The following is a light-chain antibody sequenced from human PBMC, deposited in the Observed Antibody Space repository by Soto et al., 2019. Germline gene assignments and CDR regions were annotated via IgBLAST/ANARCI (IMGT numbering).Light chain of an antibody. CDR3: QHYNSYSEA. CDR1: QTISSW. Sequence: IQMTQSPSTLSGSVGDRVTITCLASQTISSWLAWYQQKPGKAPKLLIYKASTLKSGVPSRFSGSGSGTEFTLTISSLQPDDFATYYCQHYNSYSEACGQGTKVDIK. V-gene: IGKV1-5*03. CDR2: KAS. J-gene: IGKJ1*01.